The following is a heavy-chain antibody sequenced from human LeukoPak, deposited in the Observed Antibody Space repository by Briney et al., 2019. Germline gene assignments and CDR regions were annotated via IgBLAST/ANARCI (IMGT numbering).Heavy chain of an antibody. CDR1: GHDFTSYW. CDR3: ARGAGTFVIDY. CDR2: IHPSDSET. Sequence: GESLKISCRSSGHDFTSYWIAWVRQLPGKGLEWMGIIHPSDSETQYGPSFQGQVTISADKSISTAYLQWSSLKASDTAMYYCARGAGTFVIDYWGQGTLVTVSS. D-gene: IGHD6-13*01. J-gene: IGHJ4*02. V-gene: IGHV5-51*01.